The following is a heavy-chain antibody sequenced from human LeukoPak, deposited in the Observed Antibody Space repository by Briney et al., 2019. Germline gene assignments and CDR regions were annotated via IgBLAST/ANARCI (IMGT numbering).Heavy chain of an antibody. J-gene: IGHJ4*02. V-gene: IGHV3-64*01. CDR2: ISSNGGST. Sequence: SGGSLRLSCAASGFTFSSYAMHSVRQAPGKGLEYVSAISSNGGSTYYANSVKGRFSISRDNSKNTLYLQMGSLRAEDMAVYYCARDPYYWGQGTLVTVSS. CDR3: ARDPYY. CDR1: GFTFSSYA.